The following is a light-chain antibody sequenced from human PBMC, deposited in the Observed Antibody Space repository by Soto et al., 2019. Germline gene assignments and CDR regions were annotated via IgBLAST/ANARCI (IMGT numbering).Light chain of an antibody. V-gene: IGKV4-1*01. CDR2: WAS. CDR3: EQDYGSFALT. J-gene: IGKJ4*01. Sequence: DIVMTQSPDSLSVALGERATITCRSSQSVLYSSTNKNSINWYQQKPGQAPKLLISWASTRESGGPDRFSGSWCGTDFSHTISSVQAADVGFYSCEQDYGSFALTFGGGTKVVI. CDR1: QSVLYSSTNKNS.